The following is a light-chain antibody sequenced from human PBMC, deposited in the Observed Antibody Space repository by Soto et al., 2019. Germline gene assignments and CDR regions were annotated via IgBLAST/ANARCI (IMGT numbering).Light chain of an antibody. J-gene: IGKJ2*01. V-gene: IGKV4-1*01. CDR2: WAS. CDR3: QQYYSTPYT. Sequence: DIVMTQSPDSLAVSLGERATINCKSSQSVLYSSNNKNYLAWYQQKPGQPPKLLIYWASTRESGVPDRFSGSGSGTDFTLPISSLQAEDVAVYYCQQYYSTPYTFGHGTKVEIK. CDR1: QSVLYSSNNKNY.